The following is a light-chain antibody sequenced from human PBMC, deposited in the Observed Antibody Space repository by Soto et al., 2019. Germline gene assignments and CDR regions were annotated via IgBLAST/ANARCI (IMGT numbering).Light chain of an antibody. V-gene: IGKV3-20*01. CDR1: QSVSS. Sequence: EIVLTQSPGALSMSPGEGVTLSCRASQSVSSLAWYQQKPGQAPRLLIYGASSRATGIPDRFSGSGSGTDFTLTISRLEPEDFAVYYCQRYATSPPFTFGQGTRLEIK. CDR3: QRYATSPPFT. CDR2: GAS. J-gene: IGKJ5*01.